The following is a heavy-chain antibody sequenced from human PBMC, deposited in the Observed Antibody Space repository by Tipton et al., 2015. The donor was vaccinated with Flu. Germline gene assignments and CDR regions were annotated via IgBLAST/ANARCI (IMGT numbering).Heavy chain of an antibody. CDR3: ASRLRSGAFDI. Sequence: AVSGFTSSSYEMNWVRQGPGKGLEWVSYISSSGSSIYYADSVKGRFTVSRDNAENSLYLQMSSLRVEDTAVYYCASRLRSGAFDIWGQGTMVTVSS. D-gene: IGHD4-17*01. CDR2: ISSSGSSI. J-gene: IGHJ3*02. V-gene: IGHV3-48*03. CDR1: GFTSSSYE.